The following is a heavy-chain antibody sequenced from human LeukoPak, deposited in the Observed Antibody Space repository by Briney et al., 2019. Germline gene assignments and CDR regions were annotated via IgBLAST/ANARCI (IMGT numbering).Heavy chain of an antibody. CDR3: ATDYYYDSSGSYYTVDY. V-gene: IGHV1-24*01. Sequence: ASVKVSCKVSGYTLTELSMHWVRQAPGKGREWMGGFDPEDGETFYAQKFQGRVTMTEDTSTDTAYTELSSLRSEDTAVYYCATDYYYDSSGSYYTVDYWGQGTLVTVSS. CDR2: FDPEDGET. D-gene: IGHD3-22*01. CDR1: GYTLTELS. J-gene: IGHJ4*02.